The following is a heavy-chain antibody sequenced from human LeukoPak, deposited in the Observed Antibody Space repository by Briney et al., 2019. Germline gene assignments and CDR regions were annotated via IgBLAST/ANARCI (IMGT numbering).Heavy chain of an antibody. Sequence: GGSLRLSCAASGFTFSSYTMNWVRQAPGKGLEWLSYISSSGSTIYYADSVKGRFTISRANAKNSLYLQMNSLRAEDTAVYYCARDINIVVVPAAIPARYPYGMDVWGQGTMVTVSS. J-gene: IGHJ6*02. V-gene: IGHV3-48*04. CDR2: ISSSGSTI. D-gene: IGHD2-2*01. CDR1: GFTFSSYT. CDR3: ARDINIVVVPAAIPARYPYGMDV.